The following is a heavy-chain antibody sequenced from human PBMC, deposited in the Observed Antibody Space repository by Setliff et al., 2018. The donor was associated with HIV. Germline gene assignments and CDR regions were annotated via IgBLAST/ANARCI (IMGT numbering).Heavy chain of an antibody. D-gene: IGHD2-15*01. CDR2: IRGTHNGATT. Sequence: GGSLRLSCTTSGFNFDFHASGWCRQAPGKGLEWVGFIRGTHNGATTDYAASVKGRFTVSRDSSKSSIYLQLNILRAADTAVYTRARVVGVAPYYYMDVWGKGTTVTVSS. V-gene: IGHV3-49*01. J-gene: IGHJ6*03. CDR3: ARVVGVAPYYYMDV. CDR1: GFNFDFHA.